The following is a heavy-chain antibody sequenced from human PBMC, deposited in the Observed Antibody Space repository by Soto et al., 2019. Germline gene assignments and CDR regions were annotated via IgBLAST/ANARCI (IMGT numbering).Heavy chain of an antibody. CDR2: INPNSGNT. D-gene: IGHD1-1*01. CDR1: GYTFTGYY. Sequence: ASVKVSCKASGYTFTGYYMHWVRQATGQGLEWMGWINPNSGNTNYAQKFQDRVTMTRNTSISTAYMELSSLRSEDTAVYYCARERNMYGMDVWGQGTTVTVSS. CDR3: ARERNMYGMDV. V-gene: IGHV1-2*02. J-gene: IGHJ6*02.